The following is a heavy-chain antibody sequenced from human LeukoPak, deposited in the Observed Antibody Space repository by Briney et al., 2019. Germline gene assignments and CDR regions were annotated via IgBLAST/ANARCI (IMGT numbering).Heavy chain of an antibody. V-gene: IGHV4-34*01. CDR3: ARGGYSYGNFDY. Sequence: SETLSLTCAVYGGSFSGYYWSWIRQPPGKGLEWIGEINHSGSTNYNPSLKSRVTISVGTSKNQFSLKLSSVTAADTAVYYCARGGYSYGNFDYWGQGTLVTVSS. CDR2: INHSGST. CDR1: GGSFSGYY. D-gene: IGHD5-18*01. J-gene: IGHJ4*02.